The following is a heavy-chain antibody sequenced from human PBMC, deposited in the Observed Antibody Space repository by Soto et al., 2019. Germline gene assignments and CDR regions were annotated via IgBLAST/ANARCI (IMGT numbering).Heavy chain of an antibody. CDR3: ARGLRIAFYYYYYMDV. J-gene: IGHJ6*03. CDR2: IYYSGST. CDR1: GGSISSYY. Sequence: SETLSLTCTVSGGSISSYYWSWIRQPPGKGLEWIGYIYYSGSTNYNPSLKSRVTISVDTSKNQFSLKLSSVTAADTAVYYCARGLRIAFYYYYYMDVWGKGTTVTVSS. V-gene: IGHV4-59*01. D-gene: IGHD4-17*01.